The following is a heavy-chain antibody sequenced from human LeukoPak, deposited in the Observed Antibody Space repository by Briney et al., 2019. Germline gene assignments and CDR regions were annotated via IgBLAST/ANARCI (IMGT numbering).Heavy chain of an antibody. D-gene: IGHD3-9*01. J-gene: IGHJ6*02. CDR2: IWYDGSNK. Sequence: GGSLRLSCAASGFTFSSYGMHWVRQAPGKGLEWVAVIWYDGSNKYYADSVKGRFTISRDNSKNTLYLQMNSLRAEDTAVYYCARDLYDILRGYYYYGMDVWGQGTTVTVSS. CDR3: ARDLYDILRGYYYYGMDV. CDR1: GFTFSSYG. V-gene: IGHV3-33*08.